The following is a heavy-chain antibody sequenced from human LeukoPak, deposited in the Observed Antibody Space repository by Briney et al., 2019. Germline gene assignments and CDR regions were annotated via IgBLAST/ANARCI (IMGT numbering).Heavy chain of an antibody. Sequence: SETLSLTCTVSGGSISSSSYYWGWIRQPPGKGLEWIGSIYYSGSTYYNPSLKSRVTISVDTSKNQFSLKLSSVTAADTAVYYCARLQDSDTAYVDCWGQGTLVAVSS. CDR3: ARLQDSDTAYVDC. CDR2: IYYSGST. J-gene: IGHJ4*02. CDR1: GGSISSSSYY. D-gene: IGHD2-15*01. V-gene: IGHV4-39*01.